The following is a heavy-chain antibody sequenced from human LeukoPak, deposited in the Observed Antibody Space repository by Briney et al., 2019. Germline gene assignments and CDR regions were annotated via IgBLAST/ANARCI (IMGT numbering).Heavy chain of an antibody. V-gene: IGHV1-18*01. Sequence: ASVKVSCKASGYTFTSYGISWVRQAPGQGLEWMGWISAYNGNTNYAQKLQGRVTMTTDTSTSTAYMELRSLRSDDTAVYYCARDRYCSSTSCPYTYYYYYMDVWGKGTTVTVSS. CDR2: ISAYNGNT. J-gene: IGHJ6*03. CDR1: GYTFTSYG. CDR3: ARDRYCSSTSCPYTYYYYYMDV. D-gene: IGHD2-2*01.